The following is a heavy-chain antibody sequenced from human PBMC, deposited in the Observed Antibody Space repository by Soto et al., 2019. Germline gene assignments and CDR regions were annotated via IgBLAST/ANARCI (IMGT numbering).Heavy chain of an antibody. D-gene: IGHD3-10*01. Sequence: PSETLSLTCTVSGGSINSPSYYWAWFRQSPGKGPECIGYIYHSGSTYYNPSLKSRVTISVDTSKNQFSLKLSSVTAADTAMYYCARAGRYYYGSGRSPRLIFDYWGQGTLVTVPQ. CDR3: ARAGRYYYGSGRSPRLIFDY. CDR2: IYHSGST. CDR1: GGSINSPSYY. V-gene: IGHV4-39*07. J-gene: IGHJ4*02.